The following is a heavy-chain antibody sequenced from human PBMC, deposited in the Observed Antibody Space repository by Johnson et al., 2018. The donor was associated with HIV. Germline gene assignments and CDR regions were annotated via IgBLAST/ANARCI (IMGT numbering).Heavy chain of an antibody. CDR3: AKETLDSRSAFDI. V-gene: IGHV3-30*02. Sequence: QVHLVASGGGVVQPGGSLRLTCKASGFSFSNYAIHWVRQAPGKGLEWVTFIQFDGSHKYSADFVKGRFTISRDTSKKSVFLQMNNLRPEDTAVYYCAKETLDSRSAFDIWGQGTMVTVSS. CDR2: IQFDGSHK. CDR1: GFSFSNYA. J-gene: IGHJ3*02. D-gene: IGHD4-11*01.